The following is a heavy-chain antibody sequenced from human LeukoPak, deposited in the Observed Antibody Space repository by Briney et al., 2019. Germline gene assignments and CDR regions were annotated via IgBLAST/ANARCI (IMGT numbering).Heavy chain of an antibody. J-gene: IGHJ3*02. V-gene: IGHV6-1*01. CDR3: AREGRIVGATSDAFDI. Sequence: SQTLSLTCAISGDSVSSNSAAWNWIRQSPSRGLEWLGRTYYRSKWYNDYAVSVKSRITINPDTSKNQFSLQLNSVTPEDTAVYYCAREGRIVGATSDAFDIWGQGTMVTVSS. CDR1: GDSVSSNSAA. CDR2: TYYRSKWYN. D-gene: IGHD1-26*01.